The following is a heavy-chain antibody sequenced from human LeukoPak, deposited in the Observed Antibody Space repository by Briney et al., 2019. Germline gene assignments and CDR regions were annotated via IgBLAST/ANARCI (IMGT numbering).Heavy chain of an antibody. Sequence: GGSLRLSCAASGFTFDDYTMHWVRQAPGKVLEWVSLISWDGGSIYYADSVKGRLTISRDNSKNSLYLQMNSLRTEDTALYYCAKAMVRGKMAPSPFDYWGQGTLVTVSS. D-gene: IGHD3-10*01. V-gene: IGHV3-43*01. J-gene: IGHJ4*02. CDR1: GFTFDDYT. CDR2: ISWDGGSI. CDR3: AKAMVRGKMAPSPFDY.